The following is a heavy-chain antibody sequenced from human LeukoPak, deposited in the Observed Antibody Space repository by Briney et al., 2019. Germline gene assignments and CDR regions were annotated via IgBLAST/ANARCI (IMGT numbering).Heavy chain of an antibody. D-gene: IGHD3-22*01. J-gene: IGHJ6*03. CDR2: FDPEDGET. Sequence: ASVTVSFTVSGYTLTELSMHWVRQAPGKGLEWMGGFDPEDGETIYAQKFQGRVTMTEDTSTDTAYMELSSLRSEDTAMYYCATSSSYLRYYYYYMDVWGKGTTGTVSS. CDR3: ATSSSYLRYYYYYMDV. CDR1: GYTLTELS. V-gene: IGHV1-24*01.